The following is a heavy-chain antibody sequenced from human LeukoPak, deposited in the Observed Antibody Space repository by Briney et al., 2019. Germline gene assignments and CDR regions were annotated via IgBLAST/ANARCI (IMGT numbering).Heavy chain of an antibody. Sequence: GGSLRLSCAASGFTFSSYDMHWVRQATGKGLEWVSAIGTAGDTYYPGSVKGRFTISRENAKNSLYLQMNSLRAEDTAVYYCARVQYYYDNLYYFGYWGQGTLVTVSS. CDR3: ARVQYYYDNLYYFGY. D-gene: IGHD3-22*01. CDR1: GFTFSSYD. J-gene: IGHJ4*02. CDR2: IGTAGDT. V-gene: IGHV3-13*01.